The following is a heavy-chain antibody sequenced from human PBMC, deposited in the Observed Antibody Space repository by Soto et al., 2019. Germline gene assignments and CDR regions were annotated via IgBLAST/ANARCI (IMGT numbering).Heavy chain of an antibody. CDR3: ATLPRLDGMDV. Sequence: LSLTCAVSGYSISSGHSWGWIRQPPGKGLEWIGSIFHTGSTYYNPSLKSRVTLSVDTSKNQFSLKLSSVTAADTAVYFCATLPRLDGMDVWGQGTTVTVSS. CDR1: GYSISSGHS. V-gene: IGHV4-38-2*01. CDR2: IFHTGST. D-gene: IGHD6-25*01. J-gene: IGHJ6*02.